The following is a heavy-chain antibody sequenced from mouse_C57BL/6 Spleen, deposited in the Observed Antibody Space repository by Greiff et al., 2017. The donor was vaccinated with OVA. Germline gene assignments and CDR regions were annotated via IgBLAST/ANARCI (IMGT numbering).Heavy chain of an antibody. CDR3: ASNPQFAY. CDR2: ISSGSSTI. CDR1: GFTFSDYG. J-gene: IGHJ3*01. V-gene: IGHV5-17*01. Sequence: VMLVESGGGLVKPGGSLKLSCAASGFTFSDYGMHWVRQAPEKGLEWVAYISSGSSTIYYADTVKGRFTISRDNAKNTLFLQMTSLRSEDTAMYYCASNPQFAYWGQGTLVTVSA.